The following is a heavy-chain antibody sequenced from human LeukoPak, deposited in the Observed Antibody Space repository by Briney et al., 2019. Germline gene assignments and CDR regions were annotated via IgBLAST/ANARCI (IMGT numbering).Heavy chain of an antibody. Sequence: GGSLRLSCVVSGFTFSSYAMSWVRQAPGKGLEWVSAISGSGGSTYYADSVKGRFTISRDNSKNTLYLQMNSLRAEDTAVYYCAKDLYYDSSGYYFSWGQGTLVTVSS. CDR3: AKDLYYDSSGYYFS. V-gene: IGHV3-23*01. CDR2: ISGSGGST. CDR1: GFTFSSYA. D-gene: IGHD3-22*01. J-gene: IGHJ4*02.